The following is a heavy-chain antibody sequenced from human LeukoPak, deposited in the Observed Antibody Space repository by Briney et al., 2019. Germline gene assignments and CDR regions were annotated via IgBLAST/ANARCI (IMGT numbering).Heavy chain of an antibody. CDR2: IHYSGST. V-gene: IGHV4-59*01. CDR3: ARFTPQGYGWGGYNRFDP. D-gene: IGHD3-16*01. Sequence: SETLSLTCTVSGGSISSYYWNWIRRPPGKGLEWIGYIHYSGSTNYNPSLKSRVTISVDTSKNQFSLNLTSVTAADTAVYYCARFTPQGYGWGGYNRFDPWGQGTLVTVSS. CDR1: GGSISSYY. J-gene: IGHJ5*02.